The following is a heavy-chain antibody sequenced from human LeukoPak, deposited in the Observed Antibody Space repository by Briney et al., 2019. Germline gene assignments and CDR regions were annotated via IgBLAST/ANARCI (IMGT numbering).Heavy chain of an antibody. J-gene: IGHJ6*03. D-gene: IGHD6-19*01. Sequence: GGSLRLSCAASGFTFSSYWMHWVRQAPGKGLVWVSRINSDGSSTNYADSVKGRFTISRDNAKNTLYLQMNSRRAEDTAVYYCARGVAVAGSLDYYYYMDVWGKGTTVIVSS. V-gene: IGHV3-74*01. CDR1: GFTFSSYW. CDR3: ARGVAVAGSLDYYYYMDV. CDR2: INSDGSST.